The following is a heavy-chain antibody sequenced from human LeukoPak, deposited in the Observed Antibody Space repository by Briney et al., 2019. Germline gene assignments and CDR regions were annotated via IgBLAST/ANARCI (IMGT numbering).Heavy chain of an antibody. CDR3: ARESRELRGSWFDP. D-gene: IGHD1-26*01. J-gene: IGHJ5*02. V-gene: IGHV1-2*06. CDR1: GYTFTGYY. Sequence: ASVKVSCKASGYTFTGYYMHWVRQAPGQGLEWMGRINPNSGGTNYAQKFQGRATMTRDTSISTAYMELSRLRSDDTAVYYCARESRELRGSWFDPWGQGTLVTVSS. CDR2: INPNSGGT.